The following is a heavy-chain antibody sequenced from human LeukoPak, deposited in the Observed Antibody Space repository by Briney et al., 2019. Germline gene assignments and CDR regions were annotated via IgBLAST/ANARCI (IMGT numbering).Heavy chain of an antibody. CDR3: TRDSTTFRFGY. CDR2: IYSGDIP. D-gene: IGHD1-26*01. V-gene: IGHV3-53*01. J-gene: IGHJ4*02. Sequence: GGSLRLSCAASGFTFIDYYMSWVRQAPGKGLEWVSLIYSGDIPYYIDSVKGRFTISRDNSKNMLYLQMNSLRVEDTAVYYCTRDSTTFRFGYWGQGTLVTVSS. CDR1: GFTFIDYY.